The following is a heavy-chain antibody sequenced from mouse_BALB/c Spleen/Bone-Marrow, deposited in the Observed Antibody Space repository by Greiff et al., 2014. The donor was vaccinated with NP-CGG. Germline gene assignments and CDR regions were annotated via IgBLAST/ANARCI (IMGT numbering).Heavy chain of an antibody. CDR3: ARGRDYDVFAY. D-gene: IGHD2-4*01. J-gene: IGHJ3*01. Sequence: SGAELVRPGASVKLSCKASGYTFTSHWMNWVKQRPEQGLEWIGRIDPYDSETHYNQKFKDKAILTVDKSSSTAYMQLSSLTSEYSAVYYCARGRDYDVFAYWGQGTLVTVSA. V-gene: IGHV1-74*04. CDR1: GYTFTSHW. CDR2: IDPYDSET.